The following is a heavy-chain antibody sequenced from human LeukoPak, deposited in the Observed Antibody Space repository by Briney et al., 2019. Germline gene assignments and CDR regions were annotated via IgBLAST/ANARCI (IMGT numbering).Heavy chain of an antibody. V-gene: IGHV3-23*01. CDR3: AKNSGSSSSYFDY. CDR1: GFTFSSYA. J-gene: IGHJ4*02. CDR2: ISGSGGST. Sequence: GGSLRLSCAASGFTFSSYAMSWVRQAPGKGLEWVSAISGSGGSTYYAASVKGRFTISRDNSKNTLYLQMNSLRAEDTAVYYCAKNSGSSSSYFDYWGQGTLVTVSS. D-gene: IGHD6-6*01.